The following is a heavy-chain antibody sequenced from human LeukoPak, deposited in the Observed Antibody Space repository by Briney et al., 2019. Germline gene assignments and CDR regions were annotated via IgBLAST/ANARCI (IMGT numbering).Heavy chain of an antibody. CDR1: GFTVSSNY. J-gene: IGHJ4*02. CDR3: AGMGYYYSIPTFFDY. CDR2: IYSGGST. Sequence: PGGSLRLSCAASGFTVSSNYMSWVRQAPGKGLEWVSVIYSGGSTYYADSVKGRFTISRDNSKNTLYLQMNSLRAEDTAVYYCAGMGYYYSIPTFFDYWGQGTLVTVSS. D-gene: IGHD3-22*01. V-gene: IGHV3-66*02.